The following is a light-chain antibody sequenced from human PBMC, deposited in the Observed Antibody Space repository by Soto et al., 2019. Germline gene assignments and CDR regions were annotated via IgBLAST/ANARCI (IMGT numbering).Light chain of an antibody. J-gene: IGLJ2*01. V-gene: IGLV2-18*02. CDR1: SSDVGSYDR. CDR3: ISYTTSSTVV. Sequence: QSALTQPPSVSGSPGQSVTISCTGTSSDVGSYDRVSWYQQPPGTAPKLMIYEVNNRPSGVPDRFSGSKSGNTASLTISGLQAEDEADYYCISYTTSSTVVFGGGTKLTVL. CDR2: EVN.